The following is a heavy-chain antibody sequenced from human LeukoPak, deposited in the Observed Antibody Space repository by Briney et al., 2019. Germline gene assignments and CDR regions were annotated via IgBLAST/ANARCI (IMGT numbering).Heavy chain of an antibody. V-gene: IGHV4-59*01. Sequence: PAETLSLTCTVSGGSISSYYWSWIRQPPGKGLEWIGYIYYSGSTNYNPSLKSRVTISVDTSKNQFSLKLSSVSATDAAVYYCARHGGSNDYWGQGTVVTVSS. J-gene: IGHJ4*02. CDR3: ARHGGSNDY. D-gene: IGHD4-23*01. CDR1: GGSISSYY. CDR2: IYYSGST.